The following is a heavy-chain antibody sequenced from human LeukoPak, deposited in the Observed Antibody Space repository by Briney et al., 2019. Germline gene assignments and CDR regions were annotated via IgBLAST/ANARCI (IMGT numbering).Heavy chain of an antibody. CDR1: GYTFTGYY. J-gene: IGHJ4*02. Sequence: ASVRVSCKSSGYTFTGYYMHWVRQAPAQGLEWMGWINPNSGGTNYAQKFQGRVTMTRDTSISTAYMELSRLRSDDTAVYYCASVVVGATRFDYWGQGTLVTVSS. CDR3: ASVVVGATRFDY. CDR2: INPNSGGT. D-gene: IGHD2-15*01. V-gene: IGHV1-2*02.